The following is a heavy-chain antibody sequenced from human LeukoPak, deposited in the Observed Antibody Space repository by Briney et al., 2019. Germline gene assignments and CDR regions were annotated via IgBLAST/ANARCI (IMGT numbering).Heavy chain of an antibody. CDR2: MNPNSGNT. D-gene: IGHD3-22*01. Sequence: ASVKVSCKASGYTFTSYDINWVRQATGQGLEWMRWMNPNSGNTGYAQKFQGRVTMTRNTSISTAYMELSSLRSEDTAVYYCARASLYYYDSSGYQNDAFDIWGQGTMVTVSS. CDR1: GYTFTSYD. CDR3: ARASLYYYDSSGYQNDAFDI. J-gene: IGHJ3*02. V-gene: IGHV1-8*01.